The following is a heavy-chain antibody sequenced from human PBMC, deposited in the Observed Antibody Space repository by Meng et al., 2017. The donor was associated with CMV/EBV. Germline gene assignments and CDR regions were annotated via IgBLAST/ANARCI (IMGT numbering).Heavy chain of an antibody. CDR2: IYSGGST. J-gene: IGHJ4*02. Sequence: GESLKISCAASGFTVSSNYMSWVRQAPGKGLEWVSVIYSGGSTYYADSVQGRFTISRDNAKNSLYLQMNSLRPEDAAVYSCQLRGYWGQGTRVTVSS. CDR1: GFTVSSNY. CDR3: QLRGY. D-gene: IGHD4-17*01. V-gene: IGHV3-53*01.